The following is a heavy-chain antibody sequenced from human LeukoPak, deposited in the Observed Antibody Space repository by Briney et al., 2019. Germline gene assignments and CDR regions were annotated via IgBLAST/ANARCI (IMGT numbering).Heavy chain of an antibody. Sequence: SETLPLACSVYGGSIRCKYWSWIPQPPGKGLEGMGHVHDSGSTKYYPSRKSRVTISIDTSKNQFSLKLNSVTAADTAVYFYARGDIAVAGNFDSWGQGTLVTVSS. CDR2: VHDSGST. CDR3: ARGDIAVAGNFDS. V-gene: IGHV4-59*01. D-gene: IGHD6-19*01. CDR1: GGSIRCKY. J-gene: IGHJ4*02.